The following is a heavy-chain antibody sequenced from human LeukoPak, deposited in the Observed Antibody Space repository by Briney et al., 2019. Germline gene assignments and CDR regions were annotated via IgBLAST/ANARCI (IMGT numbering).Heavy chain of an antibody. J-gene: IGHJ6*02. CDR2: ISSSGSTI. CDR3: AKGATAWALDGMDV. D-gene: IGHD1-26*01. V-gene: IGHV3-11*04. CDR1: GFTFSDYY. Sequence: GGSLRLSCAASGFTFSDYYMSWIRQAPGKGLEWVSYISSSGSTIYYADSVKGRFTISRDNAKNSLYLQMNSLRAEDTAVYYCAKGATAWALDGMDVWGQGTTVTVSS.